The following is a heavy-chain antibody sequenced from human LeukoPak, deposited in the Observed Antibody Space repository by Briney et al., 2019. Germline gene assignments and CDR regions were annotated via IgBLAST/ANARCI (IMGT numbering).Heavy chain of an antibody. V-gene: IGHV5-51*01. CDR3: ARQYSGTYYRSFDY. CDR2: IYPGDSDT. Sequence: GESLKISCEGSGYSFTNYWIGWVRQMPGKGLEWMGVIYPGDSDTRYSPSFQGQATISADKSISTAYLQWSSLKASDTAMYYCARQYSGTYYRSFDYWGQGTLVTVSS. CDR1: GYSFTNYW. J-gene: IGHJ4*02. D-gene: IGHD3-10*01.